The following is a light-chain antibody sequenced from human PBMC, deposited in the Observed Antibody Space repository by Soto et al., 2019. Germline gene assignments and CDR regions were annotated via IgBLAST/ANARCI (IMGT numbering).Light chain of an antibody. V-gene: IGKV1-5*01. CDR3: QQYDYSRT. Sequence: DIQMTQSPSTLSASVGDRVTITCRASQNIDDYLAWYQHKPGRAPKLLIFDVSNLESGVPSRFSGGGSGTDFTLTISSLHSDDFATYYCQQYDYSRTFGRGTKVDIK. J-gene: IGKJ1*01. CDR1: QNIDDY. CDR2: DVS.